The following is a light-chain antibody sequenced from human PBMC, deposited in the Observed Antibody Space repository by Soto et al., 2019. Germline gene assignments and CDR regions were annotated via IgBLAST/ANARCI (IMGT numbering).Light chain of an antibody. CDR2: DVN. Sequence: QSVLTQPRSVSGSPGQSVTISCTGTSXDVGGFNYVSWYQHHPGKAPKLIIYDVNERPSGVPDRFSGSKSGNTASLTISGLQAEDDTDYYCCSYAGDYSLIFGGGTKVTVL. J-gene: IGLJ2*01. CDR1: SXDVGGFNY. V-gene: IGLV2-11*01. CDR3: CSYAGDYSLI.